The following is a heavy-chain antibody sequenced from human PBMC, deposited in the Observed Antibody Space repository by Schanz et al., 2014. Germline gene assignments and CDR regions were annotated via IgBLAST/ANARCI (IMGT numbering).Heavy chain of an antibody. V-gene: IGHV3-66*01. CDR3: ARGGGAAAST. CDR2: IYSGGST. CDR1: GFTVSNNL. D-gene: IGHD6-13*01. J-gene: IGHJ5*02. Sequence: EVQLVESGGGLVQPGGSLRLSCAASGFTVSNNLMRWVRQAPGKGLEWVSIIYSGGSTFYADSVKGRFTISRDNSKNTLYLQMNSLRAAATAVYYCARGGGAAASTWGQGTLVTVSS.